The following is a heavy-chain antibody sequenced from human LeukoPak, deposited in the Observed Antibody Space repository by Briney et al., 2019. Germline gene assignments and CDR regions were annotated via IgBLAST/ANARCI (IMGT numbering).Heavy chain of an antibody. CDR1: GGSISSYY. V-gene: IGHV4-59*08. CDR3: ARTHGYGTTLDY. CDR2: IYCSGST. Sequence: SETLSLTCTVSGGSISSYYWSWIRQPPGKGLEWIGYIYCSGSTNYNPSLKSRVTISVDTSKNQFSLKLSSVTAADTAVYYCARTHGYGTTLDYWGQGTLVTVSS. D-gene: IGHD5-18*01. J-gene: IGHJ4*02.